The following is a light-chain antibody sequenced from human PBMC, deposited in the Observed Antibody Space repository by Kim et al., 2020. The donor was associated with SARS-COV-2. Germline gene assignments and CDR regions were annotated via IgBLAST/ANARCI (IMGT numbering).Light chain of an antibody. CDR2: KDS. CDR1: ALPKQY. CDR3: QSADSSGTYVV. V-gene: IGLV3-25*03. J-gene: IGLJ2*01. Sequence: PGQTARITYSGDALPKQYAYWYQQKPGQAPVLVIYKDSERPSGIPGRFSGSSSGTTVTLTISGVQAEDEADYYCQSADSSGTYVVFGGGTQLTVL.